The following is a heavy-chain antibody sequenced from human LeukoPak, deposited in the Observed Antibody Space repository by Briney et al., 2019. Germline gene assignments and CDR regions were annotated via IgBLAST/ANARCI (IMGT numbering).Heavy chain of an antibody. Sequence: GASVKVSCKASGYTFTSYDINWVRQATGQGLEWMGWMNPNSGNTGYAQKFQGRVTMTRNTSISTAYMELSSLRSEDTAVYYCARVGYDIPYYYYMDVWGKGTTVTVSS. V-gene: IGHV1-8*01. CDR2: MNPNSGNT. CDR3: ARVGYDIPYYYYMDV. CDR1: GYTFTSYD. D-gene: IGHD3-9*01. J-gene: IGHJ6*03.